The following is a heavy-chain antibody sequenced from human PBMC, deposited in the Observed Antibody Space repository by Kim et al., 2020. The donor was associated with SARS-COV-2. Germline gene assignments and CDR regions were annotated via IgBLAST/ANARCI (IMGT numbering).Heavy chain of an antibody. D-gene: IGHD3-10*01. CDR1: GYTFTSYA. Sequence: ASGKVSCKASGYTFTSYAMNWVRQAPGQGLEWMGWINTNTENPTYAQGFTGRFVFSLDTSVSTAYLQISSLKAEDTAVYYCARTATGSGSSGAFDIWGQGTMVTVSS. J-gene: IGHJ3*02. CDR2: INTNTENP. CDR3: ARTATGSGSSGAFDI. V-gene: IGHV7-4-1*02.